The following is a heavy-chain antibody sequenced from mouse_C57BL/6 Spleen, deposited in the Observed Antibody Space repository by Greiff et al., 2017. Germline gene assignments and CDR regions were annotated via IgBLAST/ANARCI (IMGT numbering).Heavy chain of an antibody. CDR2: IYPGDGDT. CDR3: ARDYGSSWFAY. J-gene: IGHJ3*01. Sequence: QVHVKQSGAELVKPGASVKISCKASGYAFSSYWMNWVKQRPGKGLEWIGQIYPGDGDTNYNGKFKGKATLTADKSSSTAYMQLSSLTSEDSAVYFCARDYGSSWFAYWGQGTLVTVSA. V-gene: IGHV1-80*01. CDR1: GYAFSSYW. D-gene: IGHD1-1*01.